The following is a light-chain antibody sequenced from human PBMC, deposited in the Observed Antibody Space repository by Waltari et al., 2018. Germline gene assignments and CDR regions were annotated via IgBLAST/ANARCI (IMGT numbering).Light chain of an antibody. V-gene: IGLV2-11*01. CDR1: SRDVGPNNF. Sequence: QSALTQPRSVSGSPGQSVTISCTGTSRDVGPNNFVSWYQHHPDKAPKLIIYDIHKRPSGVPDRFSGSKSGNTASLTISGLQAEDEADYYCCSCVGRNIYWVFGGGTKLTVL. CDR3: CSCVGRNIYWV. J-gene: IGLJ3*02. CDR2: DIH.